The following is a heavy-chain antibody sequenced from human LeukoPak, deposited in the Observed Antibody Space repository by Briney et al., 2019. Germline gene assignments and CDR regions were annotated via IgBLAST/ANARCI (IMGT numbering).Heavy chain of an antibody. D-gene: IGHD1-26*01. CDR3: ARDKIVGATYFDC. J-gene: IGHJ4*02. CDR1: GFTFGSYW. Sequence: PGGSLRLSCAPCGFTFGSYWMSWVRQAPGKGLEWVANINQDGSENYYVDSVRGRFTISRDNAKNSLYLQMNSLRAEDTAVYYCARDKIVGATYFDCWGQGTLVTV. V-gene: IGHV3-7*01. CDR2: INQDGSEN.